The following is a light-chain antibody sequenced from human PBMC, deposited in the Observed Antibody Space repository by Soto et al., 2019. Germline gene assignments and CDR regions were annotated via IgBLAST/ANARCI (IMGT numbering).Light chain of an antibody. CDR2: DAS. CDR1: QSVNSY. CDR3: QQRSNWRGT. J-gene: IGKJ1*01. V-gene: IGKV3-11*01. Sequence: EIVLTQSPATLSLSPGERGTLSCRASQSVNSYLAWYQQKPRQPPRLLIYDASNRATGIPARFSGSGSGTAFTLTSSSLEPEDLAVYYCQQRSNWRGTFGQGTKVESK.